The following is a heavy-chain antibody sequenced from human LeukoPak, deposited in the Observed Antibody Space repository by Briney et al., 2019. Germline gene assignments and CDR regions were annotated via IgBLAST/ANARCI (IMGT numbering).Heavy chain of an antibody. CDR2: INHSGST. CDR1: GGSFSGYY. CDR3: ARGPRQHPTAGFWSGYYTYYFDY. D-gene: IGHD3-3*01. V-gene: IGHV4-34*01. J-gene: IGHJ4*02. Sequence: PSETLSLTCAVYGGSFSGYYWSWIRQPPGKGLEWIGEINHSGSTNYNPSLKSRVTISVDTPKNQFSLKLSSVTAADTAVYYCARGPRQHPTAGFWSGYYTYYFDYWGQGTLVTVSS.